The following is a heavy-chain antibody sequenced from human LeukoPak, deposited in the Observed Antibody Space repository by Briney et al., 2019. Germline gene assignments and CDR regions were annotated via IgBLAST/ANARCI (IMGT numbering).Heavy chain of an antibody. CDR1: GFTFSSYG. CDR2: ISCDGSNK. Sequence: LRLSCAASGFTFSSYGMHRVRQAPGKGLEWVAVISCDGSNKYYADSVKGRFTISRDNSKNTLYLQMNSLRAEDTAVYYCAKDPPSGSSGWYYFDSWGQGTLVTVSS. J-gene: IGHJ4*02. V-gene: IGHV3-30*18. D-gene: IGHD6-19*01. CDR3: AKDPPSGSSGWYYFDS.